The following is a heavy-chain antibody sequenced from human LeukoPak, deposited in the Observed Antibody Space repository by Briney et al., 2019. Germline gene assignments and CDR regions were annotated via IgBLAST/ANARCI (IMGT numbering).Heavy chain of an antibody. D-gene: IGHD3-10*01. J-gene: IGHJ5*02. CDR3: ARGRGPYGWFDP. CDR1: GFTLSSYW. Sequence: GGSLRLSCAASGFTLSSYWMHWARQTPGKGLVWVSRMSSDESTTNYADSVRGRFTISRDNAKNALYLRMNNLRAEDTAIYFCARGRGPYGWFDPWGQGTLVTVSS. V-gene: IGHV3-74*01. CDR2: MSSDESTT.